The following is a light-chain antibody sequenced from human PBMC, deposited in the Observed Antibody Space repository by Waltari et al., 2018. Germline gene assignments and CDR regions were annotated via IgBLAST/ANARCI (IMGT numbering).Light chain of an antibody. CDR2: DAS. J-gene: IGKJ3*01. CDR1: QSVSSY. CDR3: QQRSNWVGVT. V-gene: IGKV3-11*01. Sequence: EIVLTQSPATLSLSPGERATLSCRASQSVSSYLAWYQQKPGQAPRLLIYDASNRATGIPARFSGSGSGTDFTRTISSLEPEDFAVYYCQQRSNWVGVTFGPGTKVDIK.